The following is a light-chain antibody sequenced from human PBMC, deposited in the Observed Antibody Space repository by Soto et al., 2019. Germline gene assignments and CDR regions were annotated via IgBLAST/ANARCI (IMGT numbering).Light chain of an antibody. V-gene: IGKV1-8*01. J-gene: IGKJ4*01. Sequence: VHMFHAXSPFSEFPRDXXXXXSXASQGSSTYLARYQQKXGKAPRLLIYVASXLKTGVPARFRGSGSATDFTLNISCLQSEDFATYYCQQYYRYPITFGGGTEVEIK. CDR2: VAS. CDR1: QGSSTY. CDR3: QQYYRYPIT.